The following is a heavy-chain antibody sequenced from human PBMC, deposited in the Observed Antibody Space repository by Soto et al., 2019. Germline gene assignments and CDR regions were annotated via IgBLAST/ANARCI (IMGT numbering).Heavy chain of an antibody. CDR2: FDPEDGET. J-gene: IGHJ3*02. Sequence: ASVKVSCKVSGYTLTELSMHWVRQAPGKGLEWMGGFDPEDGETIYAQKFQGRVTMTEDTSTDTAYMELRSLRSDDTAVYYCARMSDSPAPFDIWGQGTMVTVS. D-gene: IGHD2-15*01. CDR3: ARMSDSPAPFDI. CDR1: GYTLTELS. V-gene: IGHV1-24*01.